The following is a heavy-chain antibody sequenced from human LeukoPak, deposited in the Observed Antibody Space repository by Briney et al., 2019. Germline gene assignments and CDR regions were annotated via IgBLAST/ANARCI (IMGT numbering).Heavy chain of an antibody. D-gene: IGHD2-2*01. J-gene: IGHJ4*02. CDR2: IYYSGST. CDR3: ARVLPCSSTSCYSFDY. CDR1: GGSISSYY. V-gene: IGHV4-59*01. Sequence: TSETLSLTCTVSGGSISSYYWSWIRQPPGKGLEWIGYIYYSGSTNYNPPLKSRVTISVDTSKNQFSLKLSSVTAADTAVYYCARVLPCSSTSCYSFDYWGQGTLVTVSS.